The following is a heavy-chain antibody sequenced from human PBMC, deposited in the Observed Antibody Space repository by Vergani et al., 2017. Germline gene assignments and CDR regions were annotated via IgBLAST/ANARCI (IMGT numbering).Heavy chain of an antibody. J-gene: IGHJ3*02. CDR3: TSCLTYSSSRYDAFDI. CDR2: SRNKANSYST. Sequence: EVQLVESGGGLVQPGGSLRVSCAASGFTFSDHYIDWVRQAPGKGLEWVGRSRNKANSYSTEYAASVKGRFTISRDESRNSLYRQMNSLRTEDTAVYYCTSCLTYSSSRYDAFDIWGQGAMVTVSA. CDR1: GFTFSDHY. D-gene: IGHD6-13*01. V-gene: IGHV3-72*01.